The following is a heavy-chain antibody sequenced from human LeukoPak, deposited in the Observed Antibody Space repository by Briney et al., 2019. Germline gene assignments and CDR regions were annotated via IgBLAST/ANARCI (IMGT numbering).Heavy chain of an antibody. J-gene: IGHJ4*02. CDR3: ARVHTMVRGVIHPGCDY. CDR1: GFTFSSYW. Sequence: GGSLRLSCAASGFTFSSYWMSWVRQAPGKGLEWVANIKQDGSEKYYVDSVKGRFTISRDNAKNSLYLQMNSLRAEDTAVYYCARVHTMVRGVIHPGCDYWGQGTLVTVSS. D-gene: IGHD3-10*01. V-gene: IGHV3-7*01. CDR2: IKQDGSEK.